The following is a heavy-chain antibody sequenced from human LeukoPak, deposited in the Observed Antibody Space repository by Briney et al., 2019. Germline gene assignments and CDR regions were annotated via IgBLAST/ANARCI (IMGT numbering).Heavy chain of an antibody. D-gene: IGHD6-19*01. J-gene: IGHJ4*02. CDR2: ISSSSSYI. CDR3: ARDSGWSFSSFFDY. V-gene: IGHV3-21*01. CDR1: GFTFSSYS. Sequence: PGGSLRLSCAASGFTFSSYSMNWVRQAPGKGLEWVSSISSSSSYIYYADSVKGRFTISRDNAKNAVYLQVNSLRAEDTAVYYCARDSGWSFSSFFDYWGQGSLVTVSS.